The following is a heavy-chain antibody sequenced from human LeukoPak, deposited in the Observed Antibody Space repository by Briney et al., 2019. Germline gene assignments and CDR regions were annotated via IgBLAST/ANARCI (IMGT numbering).Heavy chain of an antibody. D-gene: IGHD2-15*01. V-gene: IGHV3-53*05. J-gene: IGHJ6*02. CDR3: VRGYSFGPYGMDV. Sequence: GGSLRLSCAASGFTVSSNYMSWVRQAPGEGLEWVSVIFSGGTTYYADSVKGRFTISRDNSKNTLYLQMSSLRAEDTAVYFCVRGYSFGPYGMDVWGQGTTVTVSS. CDR1: GFTVSSNY. CDR2: IFSGGTT.